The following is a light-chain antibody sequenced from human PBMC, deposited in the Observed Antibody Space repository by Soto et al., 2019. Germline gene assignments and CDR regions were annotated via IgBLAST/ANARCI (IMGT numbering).Light chain of an antibody. V-gene: IGKV3-11*01. CDR1: QSVSSY. Sequence: EIAVTQSPATLSLSPAERATLSCRASQSVSSYLAWYQQKPGQAPRLLIYDASTRATGIPARFSGSGSGTDFTLTISSLEPEDFAVYYCQQRSNWPPWTFGQGTEVEVK. CDR2: DAS. CDR3: QQRSNWPPWT. J-gene: IGKJ1*01.